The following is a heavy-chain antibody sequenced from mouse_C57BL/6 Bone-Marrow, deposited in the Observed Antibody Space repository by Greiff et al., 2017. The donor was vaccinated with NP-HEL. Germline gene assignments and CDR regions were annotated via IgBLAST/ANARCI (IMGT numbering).Heavy chain of an antibody. D-gene: IGHD1-1*01. CDR2: IWSGGST. CDR3: ARNEGRGDYYAMDY. Sequence: VKLMESGPGLVQPSQSLSITCTVSGFSLTSYGVHWVRQSPGKGLEWLGVIWSGGSTDYNAAFISRLSISKDNSKSQVFFKMNSLQADDTAIYYCARNEGRGDYYAMDYWGQGTSVTVSS. J-gene: IGHJ4*01. CDR1: GFSLTSYG. V-gene: IGHV2-2*01.